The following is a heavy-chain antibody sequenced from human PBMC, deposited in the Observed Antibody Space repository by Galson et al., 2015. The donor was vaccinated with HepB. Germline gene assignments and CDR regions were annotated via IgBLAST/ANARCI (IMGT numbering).Heavy chain of an antibody. J-gene: IGHJ4*02. Sequence: SLRLSCAASGFTFSDYYMNWIRQAPGKGLEWVSYIGSNGTTIYYADAVKGRFTISRDNAKNSLYLQMNSLRAGDTAVYFCLGALEYWGQGAPVTVSS. D-gene: IGHD1-26*01. CDR3: LGALEY. CDR1: GFTFSDYY. CDR2: IGSNGTTI. V-gene: IGHV3-11*01.